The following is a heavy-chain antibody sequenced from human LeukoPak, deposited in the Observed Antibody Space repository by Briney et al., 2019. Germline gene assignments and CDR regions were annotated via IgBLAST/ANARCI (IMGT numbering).Heavy chain of an antibody. V-gene: IGHV4-34*01. Sequence: SETLSLTCAVYGGSFSGYYWSWIRQPPGKGLEWIGEINHSGSTNYNPSLKSRVTISVDTSKNQFSLKLSSVTAADTAVYYCARGGRGGLYYDYWGQGTLVTVSS. CDR3: ARGGRGGLYYDY. CDR2: INHSGST. D-gene: IGHD1-14*01. CDR1: GGSFSGYY. J-gene: IGHJ4*02.